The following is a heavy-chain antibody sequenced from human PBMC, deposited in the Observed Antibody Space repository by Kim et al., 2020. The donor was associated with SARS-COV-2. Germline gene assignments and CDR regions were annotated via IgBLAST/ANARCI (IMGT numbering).Heavy chain of an antibody. V-gene: IGHV4-59*01. D-gene: IGHD3-22*01. CDR2: IYYSGST. J-gene: IGHJ5*02. CDR3: ARAKTYYYDSGGYFWWFDP. CDR1: GGSISSYY. Sequence: SETLSLTCTVSGGSISSYYWSWIRQPPGKGLEWIGYIYYSGSTNYNPSLKSRVTISVDTSKNQFSLKLSSVTAADTAVYYCARAKTYYYDSGGYFWWFDPWGQGTLVTVSS.